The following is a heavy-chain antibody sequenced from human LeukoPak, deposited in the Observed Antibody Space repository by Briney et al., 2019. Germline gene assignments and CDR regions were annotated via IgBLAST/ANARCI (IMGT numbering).Heavy chain of an antibody. CDR1: GFTFSNYW. CDR2: IKSDGSST. J-gene: IGHJ6*02. V-gene: IGHV3-74*01. D-gene: IGHD6-19*01. CDR3: TRRAQAAGLGMDV. Sequence: GGSLRLSCAASGFTFSNYWMHWVRQAPGKGLVGVSRIKSDGSSTSYADYVKGRFTISRDNAKNMLYLQMNSLTAEDTAVYYCTRRAQAAGLGMDVWGQGTTVTVSS.